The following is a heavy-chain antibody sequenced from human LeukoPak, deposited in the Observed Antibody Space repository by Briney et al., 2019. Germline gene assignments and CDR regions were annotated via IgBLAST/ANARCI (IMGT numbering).Heavy chain of an antibody. CDR1: GFSFSTHA. D-gene: IGHD5-12*01. Sequence: PGGSLRLSCAASGFSFSTHAMGWVRRAPGKGLEWVSAISGSGGSTYYADSVKGRFTISRDNSKNTLYLQMNSLRAEDTAVYYCAKAPLSYSGYEPDYWGQGTLVTVSS. CDR2: ISGSGGST. J-gene: IGHJ4*02. CDR3: AKAPLSYSGYEPDY. V-gene: IGHV3-23*01.